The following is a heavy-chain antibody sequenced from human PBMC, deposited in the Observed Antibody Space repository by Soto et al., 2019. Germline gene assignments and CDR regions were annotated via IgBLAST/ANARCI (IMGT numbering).Heavy chain of an antibody. CDR2: IIPILGIA. V-gene: IGHV1-69*02. CDR3: ARTYGDYVIIFDC. CDR1: GGTFSSYT. Sequence: QVQLVQSGAEVKKPGSSGKVSCKASGGTFSSYTISWVRQAPGQGFEWMGRIIPILGIANYAQKFQGRVTITADKSTSTAYMELSSLRSEDTAVYYCARTYGDYVIIFDCWGQGTLVTVSS. D-gene: IGHD4-17*01. J-gene: IGHJ4*02.